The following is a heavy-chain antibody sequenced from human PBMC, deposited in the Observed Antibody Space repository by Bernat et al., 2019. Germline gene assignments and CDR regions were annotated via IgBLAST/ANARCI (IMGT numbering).Heavy chain of an antibody. CDR2: ISGSGGSK. V-gene: IGHV3-23*01. CDR3: AKGSGDYYGSGNPNY. D-gene: IGHD3-10*01. J-gene: IGHJ4*02. CDR1: GFTFSSYA. Sequence: EVQLLESGGGLVQPGGSLRLSCAASGFTFSSYAMSWVRQAPGKGLEWVSAISGSGGSKYDADSVKGRFTISRDNSKNTLYLQMNSLRAEDTAVYYGAKGSGDYYGSGNPNYWGQGTLVTVSS.